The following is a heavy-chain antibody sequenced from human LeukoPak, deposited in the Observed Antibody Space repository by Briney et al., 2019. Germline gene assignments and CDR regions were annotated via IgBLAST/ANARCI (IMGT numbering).Heavy chain of an antibody. CDR3: AREWAYSSSWFGGNYYYGMDV. CDR2: ITASGTAM. J-gene: IGHJ6*02. Sequence: GGSLRLSCAASGFTFSSYSMNWVRQAPGKGQEWVSHITASGTAMFYADSVKGRFTISRDNAKNSLYLQMNSLRAEDTAVYYCAREWAYSSSWFGGNYYYGMDVWGQGTTVTVSS. V-gene: IGHV3-48*01. CDR1: GFTFSSYS. D-gene: IGHD6-13*01.